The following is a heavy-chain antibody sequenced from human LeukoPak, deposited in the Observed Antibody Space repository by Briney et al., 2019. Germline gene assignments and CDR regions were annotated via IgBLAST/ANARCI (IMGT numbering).Heavy chain of an antibody. D-gene: IGHD6-19*01. J-gene: IGHJ4*02. CDR3: ARESFSGWYDDD. Sequence: GGSLRLSCAASGFTFSSYSMNWVRQAPGKGLEWVSSISSSSAYIYYADSVKGRFTISRDNAKNSLYLQMNSLRGEDTAVYYCARESFSGWYDDDWGKGTLVTVSS. V-gene: IGHV3-21*01. CDR1: GFTFSSYS. CDR2: ISSSSAYI.